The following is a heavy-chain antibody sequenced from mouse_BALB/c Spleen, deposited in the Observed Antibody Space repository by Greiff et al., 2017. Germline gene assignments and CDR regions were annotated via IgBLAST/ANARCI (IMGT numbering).Heavy chain of an antibody. CDR1: GYAFSSYW. D-gene: IGHD2-2*01. CDR3: ARSDYGYDRYAMDY. Sequence: VQLQESGAELVRPGSSVKISCKASGYAFSSYWMNWVKQRPGQGLEWIGQIYPGDGDTNYNGKFKGKATLTADKSSSTAYMQLSSLTSEDSAVYFCARSDYGYDRYAMDYWGQGTSVTVSS. J-gene: IGHJ4*01. V-gene: IGHV1-80*01. CDR2: IYPGDGDT.